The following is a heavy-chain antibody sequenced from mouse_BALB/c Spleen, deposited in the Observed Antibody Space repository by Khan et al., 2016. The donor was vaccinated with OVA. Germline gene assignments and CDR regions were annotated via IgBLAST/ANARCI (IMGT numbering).Heavy chain of an antibody. D-gene: IGHD2-3*01. J-gene: IGHJ4*01. CDR1: GYSITSDYA. Sequence: EVQLQESGPGLVKPSQSLSLTYTVTGYSITSDYAWNWIRQFPGNKLEWMGYISYSGSTSYNPSLKSRISITRDTSKNQFFLQLNSVTTEDTATYYCARRGDGYYGAMDYWGQRTSVTVSS. CDR3: ARRGDGYYGAMDY. V-gene: IGHV3-2*02. CDR2: ISYSGST.